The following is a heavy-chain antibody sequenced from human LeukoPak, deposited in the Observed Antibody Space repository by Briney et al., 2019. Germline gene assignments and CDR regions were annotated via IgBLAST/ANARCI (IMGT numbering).Heavy chain of an antibody. CDR1: GGSSSGYY. CDR3: ARGVGAFDI. J-gene: IGHJ3*02. Sequence: KTSETLSLTCAVYGGSSSGYYWSWIRQPPGKGLEWIGEIDHSGSTNYNPSLKSRVTISVDTSKNQFSLKLSSVTAADTAVYYCARGVGAFDIWGQGTMVTVSS. CDR2: IDHSGST. V-gene: IGHV4-34*01.